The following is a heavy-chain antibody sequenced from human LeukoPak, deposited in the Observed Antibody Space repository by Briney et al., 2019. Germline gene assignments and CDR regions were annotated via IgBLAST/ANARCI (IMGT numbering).Heavy chain of an antibody. CDR1: GGTFSSYT. Sequence: GASVKVSCKASGGTFSSYTISWVRQAPGQGLEWMGRIIPILGIANYAQKFQGRVTITADKSTSTAYMELSSLRSEDTAVYYCASSSYGDSDYFDYWGQGTLVTVSS. CDR2: IIPILGIA. J-gene: IGHJ4*02. CDR3: ASSSYGDSDYFDY. D-gene: IGHD4-17*01. V-gene: IGHV1-69*02.